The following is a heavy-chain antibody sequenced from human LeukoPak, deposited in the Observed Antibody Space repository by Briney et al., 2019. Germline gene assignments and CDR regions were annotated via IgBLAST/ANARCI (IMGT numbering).Heavy chain of an antibody. J-gene: IGHJ5*02. CDR3: AREGNTAMAPRSWFDP. Sequence: GASVKVSCKASGYTFTSYGISWLRQAPGQGLEWMGWISAYNGNTNYAQKLQGRVTMTTDTSTSTAYMELRSLRSDDTAVYYCAREGNTAMAPRSWFDPWGQGTLVTVSS. CDR1: GYTFTSYG. V-gene: IGHV1-18*01. D-gene: IGHD5-18*01. CDR2: ISAYNGNT.